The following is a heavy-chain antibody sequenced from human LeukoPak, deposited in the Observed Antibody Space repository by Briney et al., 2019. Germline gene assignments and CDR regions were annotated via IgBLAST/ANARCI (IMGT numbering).Heavy chain of an antibody. J-gene: IGHJ4*02. CDR3: ARENWVYNWKYDSSGSGINY. CDR1: RFTFSSYA. CDR2: ISGGGGST. Sequence: GGSLRLSCAASRFTFSSYAMSWVRQAPGRGLEWVSTISGGGGSTYYSDSVKGRFTISRDNSKNTLYLQMNSLRAEDTAIYYCARENWVYNWKYDSSGSGINYWGQGTLVTVSS. V-gene: IGHV3-23*01. D-gene: IGHD3-22*01.